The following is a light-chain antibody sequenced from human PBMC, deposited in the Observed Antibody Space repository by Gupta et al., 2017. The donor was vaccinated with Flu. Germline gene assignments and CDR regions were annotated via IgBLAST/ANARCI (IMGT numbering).Light chain of an antibody. CDR1: QSTSGY. CDR3: QQSYSSPLT. CDR2: AVS. J-gene: IGKJ4*01. Sequence: IHITQSPSSLSACIGDRVTITCRASQSTSGYLNWYQQEPGKAPKLLIYAVSNLQNGVPSRFSGSGSGTDFTLTISSLQPEDSATYYCQQSYSSPLTFGGGTKVEIK. V-gene: IGKV1-39*01.